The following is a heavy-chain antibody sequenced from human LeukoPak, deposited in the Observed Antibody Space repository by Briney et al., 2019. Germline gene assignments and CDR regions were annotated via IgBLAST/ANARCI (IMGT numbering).Heavy chain of an antibody. D-gene: IGHD1-26*01. J-gene: IGHJ1*01. Sequence: GGSLRLSCAASRFTFSSYAMTWVRQAPGKGLEWVSAVSGSGNTTYYADSVKGRFTISRDNSKHTLYLQMNSLRAEDTAVYYCAKVLKSILLVGGTVEVAEYFQHWGQGTLVTVSS. CDR3: AKVLKSILLVGGTVEVAEYFQH. V-gene: IGHV3-23*01. CDR2: VSGSGNTT. CDR1: RFTFSSYA.